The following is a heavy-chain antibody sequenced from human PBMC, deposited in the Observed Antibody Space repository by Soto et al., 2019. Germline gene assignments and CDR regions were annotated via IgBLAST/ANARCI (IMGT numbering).Heavy chain of an antibody. V-gene: IGHV1-69*06. CDR2: IIPIFGTA. CDR3: ASRRRWQLWTRGWFDP. Sequence: GASVKVSCKASGGTFSSYAISWVRQAPGQGLEWMGGIIPIFGTANYAQKFQGRVTITADKSTSTAYMELSSLRSEDTAVYYCASRRRWQLWTRGWFDPWGQGTLVTVSS. CDR1: GGTFSSYA. J-gene: IGHJ5*02. D-gene: IGHD5-18*01.